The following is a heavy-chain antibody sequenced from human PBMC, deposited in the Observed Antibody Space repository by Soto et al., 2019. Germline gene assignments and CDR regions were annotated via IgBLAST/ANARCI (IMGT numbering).Heavy chain of an antibody. CDR1: GGSISSGGYY. Sequence: PSETLSLTCTVSGGSISSGGYYWSWIRQHPGKGLEWIGYIYYSGSTYYNPSLKSRVTISVDTSKNQFSLKLSSVTAADTAVYYCARGDGSYYGDYFDYWGQGTLVTVSS. CDR3: ARGDGSYYGDYFDY. D-gene: IGHD1-26*01. V-gene: IGHV4-31*03. J-gene: IGHJ4*02. CDR2: IYYSGST.